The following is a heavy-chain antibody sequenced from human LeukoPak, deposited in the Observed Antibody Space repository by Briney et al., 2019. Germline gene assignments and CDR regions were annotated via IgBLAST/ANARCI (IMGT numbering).Heavy chain of an antibody. CDR3: ARGLYCSSSTSCYDYGLDV. D-gene: IGHD2-2*01. Sequence: SVKVSCKASGHTFVSYGISWVRQAPGQGLEWMGGIIPNLGTAKYAQKLQGRVTITADESTSTAYMELSSLRYEDTAVYYCARGLYCSSSTSCYDYGLDVWGQGTTVTVSS. V-gene: IGHV1-69*13. CDR2: IIPNLGTA. J-gene: IGHJ6*02. CDR1: GHTFVSYG.